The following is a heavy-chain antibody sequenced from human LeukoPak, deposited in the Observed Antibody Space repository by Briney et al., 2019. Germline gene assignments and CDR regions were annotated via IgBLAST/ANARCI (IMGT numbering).Heavy chain of an antibody. J-gene: IGHJ5*02. CDR3: ARRALLVNWFDP. CDR1: GDSISSGGYS. D-gene: IGHD3-10*01. CDR2: IYSSGRS. V-gene: IGHV4-30-4*07. Sequence: PSETLSLTCDVSGDSISSGGYSWSWVRQPPGKGLEWIGYIYSSGRSYYNPSLQSRVTISIDTSKNQFSLKLSSVTAADTAVYYCARRALLVNWFDPWGQGTLVTVSS.